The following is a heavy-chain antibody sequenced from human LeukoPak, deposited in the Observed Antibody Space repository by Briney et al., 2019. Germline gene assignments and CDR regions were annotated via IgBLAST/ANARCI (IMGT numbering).Heavy chain of an antibody. CDR2: INPSGGST. V-gene: IGHV1-46*01. CDR1: GYTFTSYY. D-gene: IGHD6-19*01. CDR3: ARALTGHSSGWYRLLDY. Sequence: GASVKVSCKAPGYTFTSYYMHWVRQAPGQGLEWMGIINPSGGSTSYAQKFQGRVTMTRDTSTSTVYMELSSLRSEDTAVYYCARALTGHSSGWYRLLDYWGQGTLVTVSS. J-gene: IGHJ4*02.